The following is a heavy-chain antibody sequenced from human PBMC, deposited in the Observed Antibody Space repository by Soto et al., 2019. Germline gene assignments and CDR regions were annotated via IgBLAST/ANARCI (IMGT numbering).Heavy chain of an antibody. CDR3: ARDGPFYYYDSSGYPDAFDI. V-gene: IGHV3-33*01. Sequence: QVQLVESGGGVVQPGRSLRLSCAASGFTFSSYGMHWVRQAPGKGLEWVAVILYDGSNKYYADSVKGRFTISRDNSKNTLYLQMNSLRAEDTAVYYCARDGPFYYYDSSGYPDAFDIWGQGTMVTVSS. D-gene: IGHD3-22*01. J-gene: IGHJ3*02. CDR1: GFTFSSYG. CDR2: ILYDGSNK.